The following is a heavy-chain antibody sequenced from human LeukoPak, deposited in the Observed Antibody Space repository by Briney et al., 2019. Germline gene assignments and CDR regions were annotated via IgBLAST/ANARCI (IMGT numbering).Heavy chain of an antibody. CDR3: ASSSGRGAFDI. V-gene: IGHV4-34*01. D-gene: IGHD6-19*01. Sequence: SETLSLTCAVYGGSFSGYYWSWVRQPPGKGLEWIGGINHSGSTNYSPSLKSRVTISVDTSKNQFSLKLSSVTAADTAVYYCASSSGRGAFDIWGQGTMVTVSS. CDR2: INHSGST. CDR1: GGSFSGYY. J-gene: IGHJ3*02.